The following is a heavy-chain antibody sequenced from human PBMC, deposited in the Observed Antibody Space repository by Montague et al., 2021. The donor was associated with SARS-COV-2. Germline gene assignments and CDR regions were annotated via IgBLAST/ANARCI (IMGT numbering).Heavy chain of an antibody. CDR3: VRDKGRSNWNYTDY. V-gene: IGHV4-4*07. D-gene: IGHD1-20*01. J-gene: IGHJ4*02. Sequence: SETLSPTCTVSGGSISGYYWSWFRQSAGKGLEWIGRIYNSGSTSYNPSLKSRVTMSVDTSKNQFSLKLSSVTAADTAVYYCVRDKGRSNWNYTDYWGQGTLVTVSS. CDR1: GGSISGYY. CDR2: IYNSGST.